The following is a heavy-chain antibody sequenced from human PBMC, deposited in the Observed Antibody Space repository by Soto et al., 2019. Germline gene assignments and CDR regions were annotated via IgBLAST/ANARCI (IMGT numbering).Heavy chain of an antibody. V-gene: IGHV4-34*01. Sequence: SETLSLTCAVYGGSFSGYYWSWIRQPPGKGLEWIGEINHSGSTNYNPSLKSRVTISVDTSKNQFSLKLSSVTAADTAVYYCARGGGSEDVPAAPPDFDYWGQGTLVTVSS. CDR1: GGSFSGYY. D-gene: IGHD2-2*01. J-gene: IGHJ4*02. CDR3: ARGGGSEDVPAAPPDFDY. CDR2: INHSGST.